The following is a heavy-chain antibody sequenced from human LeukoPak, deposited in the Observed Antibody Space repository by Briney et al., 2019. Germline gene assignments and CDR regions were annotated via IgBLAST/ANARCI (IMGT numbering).Heavy chain of an antibody. Sequence: SETLSLTCTVSGGSISSSSYYWGWIRQPPGKGLEWIGSIYYSGTTNYNPSLKCRVTISIDTSKNQFSLTLTSVTAADTAVYYCANKVYCSTTSCYPAGYWGQGTLVTVSS. V-gene: IGHV4-39*07. CDR1: GGSISSSSYY. J-gene: IGHJ4*02. D-gene: IGHD2-2*01. CDR2: IYYSGTT. CDR3: ANKVYCSTTSCYPAGY.